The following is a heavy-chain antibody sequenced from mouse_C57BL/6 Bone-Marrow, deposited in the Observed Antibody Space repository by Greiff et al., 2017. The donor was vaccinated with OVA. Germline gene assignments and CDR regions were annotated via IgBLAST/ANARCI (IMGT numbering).Heavy chain of an antibody. CDR1: GYTFTSYW. J-gene: IGHJ2*01. Sequence: QVQLQQPGAELVKPGASVKMSCKASGYTFTSYWITWVKQRPGQGLEWIGDIYPGSGSTNYNEKFKSKATLTVDTSSSTAYMQLSSLTSEDSAVYYCARSTSVPRYFDYWGQGTTLTVSS. CDR3: ARSTSVPRYFDY. CDR2: IYPGSGST. V-gene: IGHV1-55*01.